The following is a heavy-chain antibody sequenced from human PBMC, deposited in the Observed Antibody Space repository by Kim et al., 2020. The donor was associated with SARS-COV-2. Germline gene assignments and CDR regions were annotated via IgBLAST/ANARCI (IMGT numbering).Heavy chain of an antibody. CDR3: ASFISPNWNDDYYDSSGYQDPFDY. Sequence: ASVKVSCKASGYTFTGYYMHWVRQAPGQGLEWMGRINPNSGGTNYAQKFQGRVTMTRDTSISTAYMELSRLRSDDTAVYYCASFISPNWNDDYYDSSGYQDPFDYWGQGTLVTVSS. V-gene: IGHV1-2*06. CDR2: INPNSGGT. J-gene: IGHJ4*02. D-gene: IGHD3-22*01. CDR1: GYTFTGYY.